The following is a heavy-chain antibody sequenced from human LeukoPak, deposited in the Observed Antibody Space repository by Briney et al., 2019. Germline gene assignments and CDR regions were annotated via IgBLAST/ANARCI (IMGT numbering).Heavy chain of an antibody. D-gene: IGHD6-6*01. CDR3: ARGFVSYYYMDV. CDR1: GFSITSYY. CDR2: IYYSGST. Sequence: SETLSLTCTVSGFSITSYYWSWIRQPPGKGLEWIGYIYYSGSTNYNPSLKSRVTISVDTSKNQFSLKLSSVTAADTAVYYCARGFVSYYYMDVWGKGTTVTVSS. V-gene: IGHV4-59*01. J-gene: IGHJ6*03.